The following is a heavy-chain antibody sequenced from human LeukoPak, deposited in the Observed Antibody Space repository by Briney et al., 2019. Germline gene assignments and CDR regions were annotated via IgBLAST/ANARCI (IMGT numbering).Heavy chain of an antibody. D-gene: IGHD4-17*01. V-gene: IGHV3-23*01. CDR2: ISGSGGGT. CDR1: GFTFSSYG. CDR3: AKDISPHDCGDKPFDY. Sequence: GGSLRLSCAASGFTFSSYGMSWVRQAPGKGLEWVSAISGSGGGTYYADSVRGRFTISRDNSKNTLYLQMNSLRAEDAAVYFCAKDISPHDCGDKPFDYWGQGTLVTVSS. J-gene: IGHJ4*02.